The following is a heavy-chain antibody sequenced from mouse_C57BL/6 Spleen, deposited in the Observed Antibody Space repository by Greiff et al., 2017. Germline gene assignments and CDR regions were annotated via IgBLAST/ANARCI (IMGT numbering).Heavy chain of an antibody. Sequence: EVKLMESGGGLVKPGGSLKLSCAASGFTFSSYAMSWVRQTPEKRLEWVATISDGGSYTYYPDNVKGRFTISRDNAKNNLYLQMSHLKSEDTAMYYCARDRDWDVDYAMDYWGQGTSGTVSS. CDR2: ISDGGSYT. V-gene: IGHV5-4*01. CDR1: GFTFSSYA. D-gene: IGHD4-1*01. J-gene: IGHJ4*01. CDR3: ARDRDWDVDYAMDY.